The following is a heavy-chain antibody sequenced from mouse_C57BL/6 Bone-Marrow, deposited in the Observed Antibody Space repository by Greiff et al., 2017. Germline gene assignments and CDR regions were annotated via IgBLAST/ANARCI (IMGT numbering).Heavy chain of an antibody. CDR1: GYTFTDYE. Sequence: QVQLKESGAELVRPGASVTLSCKASGYTFTDYEMHWVKQTPVHGLEWIGAIGPETGGTAYNQKFKGKAILTADKSSSTAYMELRSLTSEDSAVYYCTRSPLLRYSYWYFDVWGTGTTVTVSS. CDR3: TRSPLLRYSYWYFDV. V-gene: IGHV1-15*01. CDR2: IGPETGGT. J-gene: IGHJ1*03. D-gene: IGHD1-1*01.